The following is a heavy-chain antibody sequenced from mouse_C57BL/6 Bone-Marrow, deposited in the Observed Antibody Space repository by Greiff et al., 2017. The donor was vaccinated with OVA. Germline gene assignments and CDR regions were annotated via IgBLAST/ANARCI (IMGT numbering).Heavy chain of an antibody. V-gene: IGHV2-5*01. CDR1: GFSLTSYG. CDR2: IWRGGST. CDR3: ASYYDYDEDYAMDY. D-gene: IGHD2-4*01. Sequence: QVHVKQSGPGLVQPSQSLSITCTVSGFSLTSYGVHWVRQSPGKGLEWLGVIWRGGSTDYNAAFMSRLSITKDNSKSQVFFKMNSLQADDTAIYYCASYYDYDEDYAMDYWGQGTSVTVSS. J-gene: IGHJ4*01.